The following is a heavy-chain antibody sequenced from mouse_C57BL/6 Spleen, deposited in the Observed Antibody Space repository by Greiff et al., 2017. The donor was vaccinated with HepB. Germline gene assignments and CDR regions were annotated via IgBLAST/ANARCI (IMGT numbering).Heavy chain of an antibody. J-gene: IGHJ4*01. CDR2: IHPNSGST. D-gene: IGHD1-1*01. CDR3: ARRLGSGKAQGAMDY. CDR1: GYTFTSYW. V-gene: IGHV1-64*01. Sequence: VQLQQSGAELVKPGASVKLSCKASGYTFTSYWMHWVKQRPGQGLEWIGMIHPNSGSTKYNEKFKSKATLTVDKSSSTAYMQLSSLTSEDSAVYYCARRLGSGKAQGAMDYWGQGTSVTVSA.